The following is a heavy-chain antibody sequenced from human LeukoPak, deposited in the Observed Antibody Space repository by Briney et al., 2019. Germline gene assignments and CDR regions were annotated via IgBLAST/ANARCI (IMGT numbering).Heavy chain of an antibody. J-gene: IGHJ4*02. CDR1: GFTFSSYA. CDR3: AKGGAYYYDSSAYYRD. CDR2: ISGSGGST. V-gene: IGHV3-23*01. D-gene: IGHD3-22*01. Sequence: GGSLRLSCAASGFTFSSYAMSWVRQAPGKGLEWVSAISGSGGSTYYADSVKGRFTISRDNSKNTLYLQMNSLRAEDTAVYYCAKGGAYYYDSSAYYRDWGQGTLVTVSS.